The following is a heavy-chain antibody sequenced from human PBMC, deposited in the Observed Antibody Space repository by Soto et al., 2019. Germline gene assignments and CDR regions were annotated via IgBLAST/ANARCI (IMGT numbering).Heavy chain of an antibody. V-gene: IGHV4-61*01. CDR3: ARVHFTMVRGAHIFVYYFDY. CDR2: IYYSGST. D-gene: IGHD3-10*01. Sequence: SETLSLTCTVSGGSVSSGSYYWSWIRQPPGKGLEWIGYIYYSGSTNYNPSLKSRVTISVDTSKNQFSLKLSSVTAADTAVYYCARVHFTMVRGAHIFVYYFDYWGQGTLVTVSS. CDR1: GGSVSSGSYY. J-gene: IGHJ4*02.